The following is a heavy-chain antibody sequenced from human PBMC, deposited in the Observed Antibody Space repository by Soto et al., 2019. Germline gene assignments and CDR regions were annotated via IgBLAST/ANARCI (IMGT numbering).Heavy chain of an antibody. V-gene: IGHV2-70*01. J-gene: IGHJ6*02. CDR1: GFSLSTSGMC. Sequence: GSGPTLVNPTQTLTLTCTFSGFSLSTSGMCVSWIRQPPGKALEWLALIDWDDDKYYSTSLKTRLTISKDTSKNQVVLTMTNMDPVDTATYYCARIPYGGSYSGGFYYYGMDVWGQGTTVTVSS. D-gene: IGHD1-26*01. CDR2: IDWDDDK. CDR3: ARIPYGGSYSGGFYYYGMDV.